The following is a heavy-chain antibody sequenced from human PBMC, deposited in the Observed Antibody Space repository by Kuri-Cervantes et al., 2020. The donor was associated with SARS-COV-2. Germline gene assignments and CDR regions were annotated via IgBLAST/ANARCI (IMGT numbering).Heavy chain of an antibody. D-gene: IGHD4-17*01. Sequence: SVKVSCKASGGTFSSYAISWVRQAPGQGLEWMGGIIPIFGTANYAQKFQGRVTITTDESTSTAYMELSSLRSEDTAVYYCAEEGSDMTTVIPGAFDIWGQGTMVTVSS. J-gene: IGHJ3*02. CDR1: GGTFSSYA. CDR3: AEEGSDMTTVIPGAFDI. CDR2: IIPIFGTA. V-gene: IGHV1-69*05.